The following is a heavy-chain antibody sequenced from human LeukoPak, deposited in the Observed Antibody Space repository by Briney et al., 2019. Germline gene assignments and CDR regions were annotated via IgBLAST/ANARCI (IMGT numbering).Heavy chain of an antibody. D-gene: IGHD4-17*01. CDR1: GFTFSSYA. CDR2: IWGSGVTT. CDR3: GRDPNGDYVGAFEF. V-gene: IGHV3-23*01. Sequence: GGSLRHSCSASGFTFSSYAMNWVRQAPGKGLEWVSSIWGSGVTTRYADAVKGRFTISRDNSKNTLYLQMNSLGADDTAVYFCGRDPNGDYVGAFEFWGQGTMVTVSS. J-gene: IGHJ3*01.